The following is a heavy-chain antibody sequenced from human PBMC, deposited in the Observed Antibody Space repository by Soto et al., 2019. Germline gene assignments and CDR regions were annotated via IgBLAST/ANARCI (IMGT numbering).Heavy chain of an antibody. V-gene: IGHV3-30-3*01. D-gene: IGHD3-22*01. J-gene: IGHJ3*02. CDR3: ARDTHYYDSRAALDI. CDR1: GFTFSSYA. CDR2: ISYDGSNK. Sequence: QVQLVESGGGVVQPGRSLRLSCAASGFTFSSYAMHWVRQAPGKGLVRVAVISYDGSNKYYADSVKGRFTISRDNSKNTLYLQMNSMRAEDTVVYYCARDTHYYDSRAALDIWVQGPMVTVSS.